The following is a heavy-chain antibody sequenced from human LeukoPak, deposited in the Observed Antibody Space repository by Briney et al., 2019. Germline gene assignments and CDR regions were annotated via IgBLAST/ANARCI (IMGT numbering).Heavy chain of an antibody. D-gene: IGHD6-13*01. V-gene: IGHV1-8*01. CDR3: ASSEAAAGRMDY. CDR1: GYTFTSYD. J-gene: IGHJ4*02. CDR2: MNPNSGNT. Sequence: ASVKVSCKASGYTFTSYDINWVRQATGQGLEWMGWMNPNSGNTGYAQKFQGRVTMTRNTSISTAYMELSSLRSEDTAVYYCASSEAAAGRMDYWGQGTLVTVSS.